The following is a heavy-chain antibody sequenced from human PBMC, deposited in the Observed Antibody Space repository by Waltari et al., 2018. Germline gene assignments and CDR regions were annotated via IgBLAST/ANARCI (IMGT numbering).Heavy chain of an antibody. CDR2: IIPILGIA. Sequence: QVQLVQSGAEVKKPGSSVKVSCKASGGTFSSYTISWVRQAPGQGLEWMGRIIPILGIANYAQKFQGRVTITADKSTSTAYMELSSLRSEDTAVYYCARKPVAVADYYLDYWGQGTLVTVSS. J-gene: IGHJ4*02. D-gene: IGHD6-19*01. CDR1: GGTFSSYT. CDR3: ARKPVAVADYYLDY. V-gene: IGHV1-69*02.